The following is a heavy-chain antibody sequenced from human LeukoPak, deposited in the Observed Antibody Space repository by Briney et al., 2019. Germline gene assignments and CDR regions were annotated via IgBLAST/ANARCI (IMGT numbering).Heavy chain of an antibody. D-gene: IGHD3-22*01. CDR2: IYYSGST. CDR3: ASTASSGYYLNWFDP. CDR1: GGSISSSTYY. Sequence: SETLSLTCTVSGGSISSSTYYWGWIRQPPGKGLEWIGTIYYSGSTYYNPSLKSRVTISVDTSKNQFSLKLSSVTAADTAVYYCASTASSGYYLNWFDPWGQGTLVTVSS. V-gene: IGHV4-39*07. J-gene: IGHJ5*02.